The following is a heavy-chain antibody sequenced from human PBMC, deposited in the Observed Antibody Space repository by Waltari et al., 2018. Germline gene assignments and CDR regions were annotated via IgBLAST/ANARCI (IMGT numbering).Heavy chain of an antibody. Sequence: EVQLVESGGGVVPSGGSQRLSCAASGFTYDDYHDSAMHWVRQRPGKGLEWVSLITEDGGITKYADSVKGRFTISRDNNKNSLYLQMNTLRNEDTGLYYCAKDMRRGLNYYDSSAQWAIDIWGQGTMVTVTS. CDR2: ITEDGGIT. J-gene: IGHJ3*02. D-gene: IGHD3-22*01. V-gene: IGHV3-43*02. CDR1: GFTYDDYHDSA. CDR3: AKDMRRGLNYYDSSAQWAIDI.